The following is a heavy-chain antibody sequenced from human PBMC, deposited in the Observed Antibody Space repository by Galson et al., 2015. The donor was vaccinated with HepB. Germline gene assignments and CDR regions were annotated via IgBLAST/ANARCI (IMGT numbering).Heavy chain of an antibody. CDR3: ARHKPAALRLVDLSFNY. V-gene: IGHV5-10-1*01. D-gene: IGHD3-16*02. Sequence: QSGAEVKEPGESLRISCKGSGYSFAAFWISWVRQMPGKGLEWMGGIDHGDSYTNYSPSFEGHVTISADKSIGAAYLQWNSLKASDSGVYYCARHKPAALRLVDLSFNYWGQGTLVTVSS. J-gene: IGHJ4*02. CDR2: IDHGDSYT. CDR1: GYSFAAFW.